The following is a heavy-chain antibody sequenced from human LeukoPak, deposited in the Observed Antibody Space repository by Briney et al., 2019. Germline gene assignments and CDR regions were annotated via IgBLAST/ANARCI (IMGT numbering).Heavy chain of an antibody. Sequence: SETLSLTCTVSGGSISSSSYYWGWIRQPPGKGLEWIGEINHSGSTNYNPSLKSRVSISVDTSKNQFSLNVTSVTAADTAVYYCAREAVQVPAAPLDYWGQGTLVTVSS. V-gene: IGHV4-39*07. CDR2: INHSGST. D-gene: IGHD2-2*01. J-gene: IGHJ4*02. CDR3: AREAVQVPAAPLDY. CDR1: GGSISSSSYY.